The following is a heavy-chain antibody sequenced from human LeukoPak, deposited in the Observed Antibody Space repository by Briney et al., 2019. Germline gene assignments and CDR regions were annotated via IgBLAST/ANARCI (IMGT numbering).Heavy chain of an antibody. CDR2: INHSGGT. CDR1: GGTCSGYY. V-gene: IGHV4-34*01. J-gene: IGHJ5*02. Sequence: SETLSLTCAVYGGTCSGYYWSWLRQPPGQGLEWMGEINHSGGTYYHQSLKSRVTITVDTSKNAYSLKLSSVTAADGAVYYCARHGRESTGGWFDPWGQGTLVTVSS. D-gene: IGHD2-2*01. CDR3: ARHGRESTGGWFDP.